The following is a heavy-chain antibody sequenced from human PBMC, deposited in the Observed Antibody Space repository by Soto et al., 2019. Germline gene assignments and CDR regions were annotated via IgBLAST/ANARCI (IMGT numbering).Heavy chain of an antibody. CDR3: AHKGDGYRGFKY. Sequence: QITLKESGPTLVKPTQALTLTCTFSGFSLSTSGVGVGWIRQPPGEALEWLALIYWDDDKRYSPSLKSRLTIIKDISKNQVVLTMTNLDPVDTATYYCAHKGDGYRGFKYWGQGTLVTVSS. CDR2: IYWDDDK. J-gene: IGHJ4*02. V-gene: IGHV2-5*02. D-gene: IGHD5-12*01. CDR1: GFSLSTSGVG.